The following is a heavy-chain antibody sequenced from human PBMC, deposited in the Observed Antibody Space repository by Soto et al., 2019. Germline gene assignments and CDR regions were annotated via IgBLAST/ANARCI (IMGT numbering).Heavy chain of an antibody. V-gene: IGHV3-23*01. CDR3: TKDQFTIFGVAPNDY. CDR2: ISGSGGST. J-gene: IGHJ4*02. Sequence: GESLKISCAASGFTFSSYAMSWVRQAPGKGLEWVSAISGSGGSTYYADSVKGRFTISRDNSKNTLYLQMNSLRAEDTAVYYCTKDQFTIFGVAPNDYWGQGTLVTVSS. CDR1: GFTFSSYA. D-gene: IGHD3-3*01.